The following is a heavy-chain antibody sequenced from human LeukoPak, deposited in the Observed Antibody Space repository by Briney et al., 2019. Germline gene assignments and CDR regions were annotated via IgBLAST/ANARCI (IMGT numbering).Heavy chain of an antibody. V-gene: IGHV4-34*01. CDR1: GGSFSGYY. Sequence: PSETLSLTCAVYGGSFSGYYWSWIRQPPGKGLEWIGEINHSGSTNYNPSLKSRVTISVDTSKNQFSLKLSSVTAADTAVYYCASSSSSWYSLNAFDIWGQGTMVTVSS. CDR2: INHSGST. J-gene: IGHJ3*02. D-gene: IGHD6-13*01. CDR3: ASSSSSWYSLNAFDI.